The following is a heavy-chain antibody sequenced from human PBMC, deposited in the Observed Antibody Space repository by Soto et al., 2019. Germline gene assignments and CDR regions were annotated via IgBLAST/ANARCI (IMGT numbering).Heavy chain of an antibody. D-gene: IGHD3-10*01. CDR3: ASASSPYYYGSGSPFVY. CDR1: GFTFSSYS. Sequence: PGGSLRLSCAASGFTFSSYSMNWVRQAPGKWLEWVSSISSSSSYIYYADSVKGRFTISRDNAKNSLYLQMNSLRAEDTAVYYCASASSPYYYGSGSPFVYWGQGTLVTVSS. CDR2: ISSSSSYI. V-gene: IGHV3-21*01. J-gene: IGHJ4*02.